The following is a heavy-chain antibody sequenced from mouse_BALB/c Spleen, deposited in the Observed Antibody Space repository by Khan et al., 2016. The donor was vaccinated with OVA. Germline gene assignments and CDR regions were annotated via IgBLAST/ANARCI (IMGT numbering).Heavy chain of an antibody. CDR3: AREGYDYDYAMDY. Sequence: EVQLKESGPGPVKPSQSLSLTCTVTGYSITSDYAWNWIRQFPGNKLEWMGYISYSGSTSYNPSLKSRISITRDTSKNQFFLQLNSVTTEDTATYYCAREGYDYDYAMDYWGQGTSVTVSS. V-gene: IGHV3-2*02. CDR1: GYSITSDYA. D-gene: IGHD2-4*01. J-gene: IGHJ4*01. CDR2: ISYSGST.